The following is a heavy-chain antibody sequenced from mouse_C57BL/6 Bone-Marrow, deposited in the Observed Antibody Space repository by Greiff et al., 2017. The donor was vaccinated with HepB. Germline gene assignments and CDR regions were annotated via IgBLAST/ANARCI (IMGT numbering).Heavy chain of an antibody. V-gene: IGHV7-3*01. CDR1: GFTFTDYY. CDR3: ARYIRRGFDY. Sequence: EVQVVESGGGLVQPGGSLSLSCAASGFTFTDYYMSWVRQPPGKALEWLGFIRNKANGYTTEYSASVKGRFTISRDNSKSILYLQMNALRAEDSATYYCARYIRRGFDYWGQGTTLTVSS. CDR2: IRNKANGYTT. J-gene: IGHJ2*01.